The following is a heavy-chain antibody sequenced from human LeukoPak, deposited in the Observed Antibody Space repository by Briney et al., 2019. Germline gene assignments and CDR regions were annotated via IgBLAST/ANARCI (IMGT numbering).Heavy chain of an antibody. CDR3: ARRRFLGSFDY. CDR2: IYYSGST. J-gene: IGHJ4*02. CDR1: GASISSYY. D-gene: IGHD1-26*01. Sequence: SETLSLTCTVSGASISSYYWSWIRQPPGKGLEWIGYIYYSGSTNYNPSLKSRVTISVDTSKNQFSLKLSSVTAADTAVYYCARRRFLGSFDYWGQGTLVTVSS. V-gene: IGHV4-59*01.